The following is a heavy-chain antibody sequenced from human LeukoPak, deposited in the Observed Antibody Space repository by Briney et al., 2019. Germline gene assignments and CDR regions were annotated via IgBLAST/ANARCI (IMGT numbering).Heavy chain of an antibody. J-gene: IGHJ5*02. CDR3: ARGRGYFDPFDP. CDR1: GGSISSSNCY. CDR2: IYYSGST. V-gene: IGHV4-39*07. D-gene: IGHD3-9*01. Sequence: PSETLSLTCTVSGGSISSSNCYWGWIRQPPGKGLERIGSIYYSGSTYYNPSLKSRVTISVDTSKNQFSLKLTSVTAAGTAVYYCARGRGYFDPFDPWGQGTLVTVSS.